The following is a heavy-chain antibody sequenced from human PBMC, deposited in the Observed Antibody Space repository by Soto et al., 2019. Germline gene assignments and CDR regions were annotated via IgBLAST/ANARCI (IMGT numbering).Heavy chain of an antibody. CDR2: IKQDGSEK. Sequence: EVQLVESGGGLVQPGGSLRLSCAASGFTFSTYWMSWVRQAPGKGLEWVAKIKQDGSEKYYVVSVKGRFNISRDNAKNSLYLQMNSLRAEDTAVYYCAREALANYGDYRCDCLGQGTLVTVSS. CDR1: GFTFSTYW. V-gene: IGHV3-7*01. D-gene: IGHD4-17*01. CDR3: AREALANYGDYRCDC. J-gene: IGHJ4*02.